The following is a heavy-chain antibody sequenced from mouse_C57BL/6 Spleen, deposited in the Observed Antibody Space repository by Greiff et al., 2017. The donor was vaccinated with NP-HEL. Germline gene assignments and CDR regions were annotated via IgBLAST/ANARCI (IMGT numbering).Heavy chain of an antibody. D-gene: IGHD1-1*01. Sequence: QVQLKQPGAELVRPGSSVKLSCKASGYTFTSYWMHWVKQRPIQGLEWIGNIDPSDSETHYNQKFKDKATLTVDKSSSTAYMQLSSLTSEDSAVYYCARYGKGAMDYWGQGTSVTVSS. CDR2: IDPSDSET. CDR1: GYTFTSYW. J-gene: IGHJ4*01. V-gene: IGHV1-52*01. CDR3: ARYGKGAMDY.